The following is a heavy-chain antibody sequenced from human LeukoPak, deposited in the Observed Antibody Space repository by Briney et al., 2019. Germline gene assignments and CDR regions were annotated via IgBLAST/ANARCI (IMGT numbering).Heavy chain of an antibody. CDR3: AEARDIVVVVAPLWFDP. D-gene: IGHD2-15*01. V-gene: IGHV3-30*18. CDR2: KSYDGSNK. Sequence: GRSLRLSCAASGFTFSSYGMHWVRQAPGKGLEWVAVKSYDGSNKYYADSVKGRFTISRDNSKNTLYLQMNSLRAEDTAVYYCAEARDIVVVVAPLWFDPWGQGTLVTVSS. J-gene: IGHJ5*02. CDR1: GFTFSSYG.